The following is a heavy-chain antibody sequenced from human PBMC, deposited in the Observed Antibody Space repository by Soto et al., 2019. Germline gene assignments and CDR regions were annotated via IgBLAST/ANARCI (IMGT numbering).Heavy chain of an antibody. CDR1: GGSFSGYY. CDR2: INHSGST. D-gene: IGHD7-27*01. V-gene: IGHV4-34*01. Sequence: QVQLQQWGAGLLKPSETLSLTCAVYGGSFSGYYWSWIRQPPGKGLEWIGEINHSGSTNYNPSLKSRVTISVDTSKNQFSLKLSSVTAADTAVYYCARGRTGDHIDYWGQGTLVTASS. J-gene: IGHJ4*02. CDR3: ARGRTGDHIDY.